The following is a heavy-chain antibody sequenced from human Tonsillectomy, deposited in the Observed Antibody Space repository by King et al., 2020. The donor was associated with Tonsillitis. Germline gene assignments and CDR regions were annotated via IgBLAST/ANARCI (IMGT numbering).Heavy chain of an antibody. CDR2: IIPIFGTA. V-gene: IGHV1-69*01. D-gene: IGHD2-2*01. Sequence: QLVQSGAEVKKPGSSVKVSCKASGGTFSSYAISWVRQAPGQGLEWMGGIIPIFGTANYAQKFQGRVTITADESTSTVYMEMSSLRSEDTAVYYCARDEVGYQRLKPGWLDPWGQGPRVTVPS. CDR1: GGTFSSYA. CDR3: ARDEVGYQRLKPGWLDP. J-gene: IGHJ5*02.